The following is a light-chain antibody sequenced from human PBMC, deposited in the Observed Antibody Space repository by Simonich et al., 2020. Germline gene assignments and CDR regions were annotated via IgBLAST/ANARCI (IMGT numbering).Light chain of an antibody. CDR2: WAS. CDR1: QSVLYSSNNKNS. CDR3: QQYYSTPQT. V-gene: IGKV4-1*01. Sequence: DIVMNQSPDSLAVSLGERATIHCKSRQSVLYSSNNKNSLAWSQQKPGQPPKLPIYWASPRESGVPARFSGSGSGTDFTLTISSLQAEDVAVYYCQQYYSTPQTFGQGTKVEIK. J-gene: IGKJ1*01.